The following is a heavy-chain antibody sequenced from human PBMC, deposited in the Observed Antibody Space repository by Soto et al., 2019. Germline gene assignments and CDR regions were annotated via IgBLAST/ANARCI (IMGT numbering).Heavy chain of an antibody. CDR3: AKGGSGSYSNAFDI. J-gene: IGHJ3*02. V-gene: IGHV4-39*01. CDR2: IYYSGST. CDR1: GGSISSSSYY. D-gene: IGHD3-10*01. Sequence: SETLSLTFTVSGGSISSSSYYWGGIRPPPGKGLEWIGSIYYSGSTYYNPSLKSRVTISVDTSKNQFSLKLSSVTAADTAVYYCAKGGSGSYSNAFDIWGQGTMVTVSS.